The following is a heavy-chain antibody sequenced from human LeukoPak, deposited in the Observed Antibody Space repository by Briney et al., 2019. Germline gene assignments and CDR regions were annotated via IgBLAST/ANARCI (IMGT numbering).Heavy chain of an antibody. CDR1: GYSFTSYW. V-gene: IGHV5-51*01. CDR2: IYPGDSDT. CDR3: AKVGSSWYARGGWFDP. Sequence: GESLKISCKGSGYSFTSYWIGWVRQMPGKGLEWMGIIYPGDSDTRYSPSSQGQVTISADKSISTAYLQWSSLKASDTAMYYCAKVGSSWYARGGWFDPWGQGTLVTVSS. D-gene: IGHD6-13*01. J-gene: IGHJ5*02.